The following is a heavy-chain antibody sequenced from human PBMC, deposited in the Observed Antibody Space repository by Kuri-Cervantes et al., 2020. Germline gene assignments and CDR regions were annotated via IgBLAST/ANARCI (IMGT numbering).Heavy chain of an antibody. J-gene: IGHJ4*02. D-gene: IGHD3-10*01. V-gene: IGHV4-39*01. Sequence: ESLKISCTVSGGSISSSSYYWGWIRQPPGKGLEWIGSIYYSGSTYYNPSLKSRVTISVDTSKNQFSLKLSSVTAADTAVYYCARARFGELSINYFDYWGQGTLVTVSS. CDR3: ARARFGELSINYFDY. CDR2: IYYSGST. CDR1: GGSISSSSYY.